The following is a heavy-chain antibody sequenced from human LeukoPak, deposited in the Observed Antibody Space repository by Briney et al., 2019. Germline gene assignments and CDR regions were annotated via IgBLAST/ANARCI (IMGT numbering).Heavy chain of an antibody. J-gene: IGHJ4*02. Sequence: PSETLSLTCTVSGGSISSGSSYWSWLRQPAGKGLEWIGRIYTSGSTNYNPSLKSRVTISVDTSKNQFSLKLSSVTAADTAIYYCARSGLTYYYDSSGYYYLRYWGQGTLVTVSS. D-gene: IGHD3-22*01. V-gene: IGHV4-61*02. CDR2: IYTSGST. CDR3: ARSGLTYYYDSSGYYYLRY. CDR1: GGSISSGSSY.